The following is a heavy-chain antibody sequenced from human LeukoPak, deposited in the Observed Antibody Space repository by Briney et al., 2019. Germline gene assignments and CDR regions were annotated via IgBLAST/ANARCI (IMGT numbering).Heavy chain of an antibody. CDR1: GGSIRSYY. D-gene: IGHD5-24*01. J-gene: IGHJ4*02. CDR3: ASSKRDGYNFDY. Sequence: PSETLSLTCTVSGGSIRSYYWSWIRQPPGKGLEYIGYIYYSGSTNYNPSLKSRVTISVDTSKNQFSLKLSSVTAADTAVYYCASSKRDGYNFDYWGQGTLVTVSS. V-gene: IGHV4-59*01. CDR2: IYYSGST.